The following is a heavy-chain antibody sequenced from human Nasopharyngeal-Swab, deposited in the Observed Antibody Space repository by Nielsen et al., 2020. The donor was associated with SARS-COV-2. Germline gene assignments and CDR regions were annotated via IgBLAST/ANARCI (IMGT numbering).Heavy chain of an antibody. D-gene: IGHD4-17*01. J-gene: IGHJ4*02. CDR2: ISSSGSTI. Sequence: GESLKISCAASGFTFSDYYMSWIRQAPGKGLEWVSYISSSGSTIYYADSVKGRFTISRDNAKNSLYLQMNSLGAEDTAVYYCARSNGDDYGDPQESYYFDYWGQGTLVTVSS. CDR3: ARSNGDDYGDPQESYYFDY. V-gene: IGHV3-11*04. CDR1: GFTFSDYY.